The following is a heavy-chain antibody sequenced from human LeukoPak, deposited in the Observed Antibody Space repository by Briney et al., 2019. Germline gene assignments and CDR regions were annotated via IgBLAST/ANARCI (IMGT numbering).Heavy chain of an antibody. CDR1: GFTFSSYG. CDR2: ISYDGSNK. CDR3: AKHDRYFDWSAFDY. V-gene: IGHV3-30*18. Sequence: PGGSLRLSCAASGFTFSSYGMHWVRQAPGKGLEWVAVISYDGSNKYYADSVKGRFTISRDNSKNTLYLQMNSLRAEDTAVYYCAKHDRYFDWSAFDYWGQGTLVTVSS. J-gene: IGHJ4*02. D-gene: IGHD3-9*01.